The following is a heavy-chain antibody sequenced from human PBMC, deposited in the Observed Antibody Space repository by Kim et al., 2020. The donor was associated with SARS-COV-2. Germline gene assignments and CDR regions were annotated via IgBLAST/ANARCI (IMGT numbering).Heavy chain of an antibody. D-gene: IGHD3-16*01. V-gene: IGHV1-18*01. J-gene: IGHJ4*02. CDR3: ARTTIGGVVQNDY. Sequence: YAQKLQGRVTMTTDTSTSTAYMELRSLRSDDTAVYYCARTTIGGVVQNDYWGQGTLVTVSS.